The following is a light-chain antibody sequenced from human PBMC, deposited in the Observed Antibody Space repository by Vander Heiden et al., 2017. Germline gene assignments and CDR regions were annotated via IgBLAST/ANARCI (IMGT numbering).Light chain of an antibody. Sequence: MTQSPSTLSASVGDGVTITCPASQSIRSWLAWYQQKPGKAPKLLIYKASSLESGVPSRFSGSGSGPEFTLTISSLQPDDVAAYYYQQYNSYSWTFGQGTKVEIK. CDR1: QSIRSW. J-gene: IGKJ1*01. CDR2: KAS. V-gene: IGKV1-5*03. CDR3: QQYNSYSWT.